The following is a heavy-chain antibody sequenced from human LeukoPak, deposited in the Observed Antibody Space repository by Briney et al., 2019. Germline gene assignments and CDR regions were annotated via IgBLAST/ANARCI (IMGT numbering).Heavy chain of an antibody. V-gene: IGHV3-21*01. CDR1: GFTFSSYS. J-gene: IGHJ4*02. Sequence: GGSLRLSCAASGFTFSSYSMNWVRQAPGKGLEWVSSISSSSSYIYYADSVKGRFTISRDNAKNSLYLQMNSLRAEDTAVYYCAKEIWPTVTTPGHTYFDYWGQGTLVTVSS. CDR2: ISSSSSYI. CDR3: AKEIWPTVTTPGHTYFDY. D-gene: IGHD4-17*01.